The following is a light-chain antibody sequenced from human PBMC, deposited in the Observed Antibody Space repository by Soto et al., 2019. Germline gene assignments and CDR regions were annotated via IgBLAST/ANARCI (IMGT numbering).Light chain of an antibody. CDR1: QSESSN. Sequence: QSSATPSVHTAERATLSCMASQSESSNLAWYQQKPGQAPRLLIYCASTRASGVPARFSGSGSGTDFTLTISSLQAEDVAVYYCQQYYNRPWTFGQGTKVDIK. V-gene: IGKV3-15*01. CDR3: QQYYNRPWT. J-gene: IGKJ1*01. CDR2: CAS.